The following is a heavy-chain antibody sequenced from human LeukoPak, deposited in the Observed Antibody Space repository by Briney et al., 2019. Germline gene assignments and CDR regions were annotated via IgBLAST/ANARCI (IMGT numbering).Heavy chain of an antibody. Sequence: GASVKVSCKASGYTFTSYAMNWVRQAPGQGLEWMGWISAYNGNTNYAQKLQGRVTMTTDTSTSTAYMELRSLRSDDTAVYYCARDRGVYCSSTSCYAPYYYYGMDVWGQGTTVTVSS. D-gene: IGHD2-2*01. J-gene: IGHJ6*02. V-gene: IGHV1-18*01. CDR1: GYTFTSYA. CDR3: ARDRGVYCSSTSCYAPYYYYGMDV. CDR2: ISAYNGNT.